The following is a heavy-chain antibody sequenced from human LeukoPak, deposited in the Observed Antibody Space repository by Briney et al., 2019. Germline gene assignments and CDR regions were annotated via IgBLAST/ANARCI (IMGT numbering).Heavy chain of an antibody. J-gene: IGHJ4*02. D-gene: IGHD2-2*01. CDR3: ARDHQYDFDY. V-gene: IGHV1-18*01. CDR2: IGAYDGNT. CDR1: GYTFATSG. Sequence: GASGKVSCKTSGYTFATSGISWVRQAPGQGLEWMGWIGAYDGNTNYVQEFQGRVTMTTETSTSTAYMELRSLRSDDTAVYYCARDHQYDFDYWGQGTLVTVSS.